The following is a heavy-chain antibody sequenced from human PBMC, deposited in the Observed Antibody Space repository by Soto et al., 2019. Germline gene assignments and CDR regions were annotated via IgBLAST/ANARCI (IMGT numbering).Heavy chain of an antibody. V-gene: IGHV4-34*01. D-gene: IGHD3-3*01. CDR3: ARAEWSPFYNWFDP. CDR1: GGSFSGYY. CDR2: INHSGST. Sequence: SETLSLTCAVYGGSFSGYYWSWIRQPPGKGLEWIGEINHSGSTNYNPSLKSRVTISVDTSKNQFSLKLSSVTAADTAVYYCARAEWSPFYNWFDPWGQGTLVTVSS. J-gene: IGHJ5*02.